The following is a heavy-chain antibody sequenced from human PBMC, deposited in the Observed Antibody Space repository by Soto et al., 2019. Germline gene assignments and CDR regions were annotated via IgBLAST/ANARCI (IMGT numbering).Heavy chain of an antibody. D-gene: IGHD3-16*02. Sequence: SETLSLTCTVSGGSISSSSYYWGWIRQPPGKGLEWIGSIYYSGSTYYNPSLKSRVTISVDTSKNQFSLKLSSVTAADTAVYYCASLGTGSYLYAALDYWGQGTLVTVSS. J-gene: IGHJ4*02. V-gene: IGHV4-39*01. CDR2: IYYSGST. CDR1: GGSISSSSYY. CDR3: ASLGTGSYLYAALDY.